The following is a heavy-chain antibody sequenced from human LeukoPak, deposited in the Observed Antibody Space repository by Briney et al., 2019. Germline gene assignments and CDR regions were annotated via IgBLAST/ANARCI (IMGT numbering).Heavy chain of an antibody. CDR2: ISTSSSTI. V-gene: IGHV3-48*01. D-gene: IGHD3-22*01. CDR3: ARDITVTAYYYYMDV. Sequence: GVSLRLSCAASRLTFSSYSMNWVRQAPGKGLEGVSYISTSSSTIYYADSVKGRFTLSRDDAKNSLYLQMNSLRAEDTAVYYCARDITVTAYYYYMDVWGKGTTVSVSS. J-gene: IGHJ6*03. CDR1: RLTFSSYS.